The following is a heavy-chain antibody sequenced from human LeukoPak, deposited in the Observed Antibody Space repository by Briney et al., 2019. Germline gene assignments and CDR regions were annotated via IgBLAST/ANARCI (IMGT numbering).Heavy chain of an antibody. J-gene: IGHJ4*02. CDR2: ISSSSSYI. V-gene: IGHV3-21*01. D-gene: IGHD6-6*01. CDR3: ARGHQGAARDY. CDR1: GFIFSSYS. Sequence: GGSLRLSCAASGFIFSSYSMNWVRQAPGKGLEWVSSISSSSSYIYYADSVKGRFTISRDNAKNSLYLQMNSLRAEDTAVYYCARGHQGAARDYWGQGTLVTVSS.